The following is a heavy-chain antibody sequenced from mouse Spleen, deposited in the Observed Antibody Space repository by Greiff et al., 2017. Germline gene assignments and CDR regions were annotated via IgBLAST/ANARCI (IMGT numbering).Heavy chain of an antibody. Sequence: QVQLQQPGAELVRPGTSVKLSCKASGYTFTSYWMHWVKQRPGQGLEWIGVIDPSDSYTNYNQKFKGKATLTVDTSSSTAYMQLSSLTSEDSAVYYCARGLDGRGYAMDYWGQGTSVTVSS. CDR3: ARGLDGRGYAMDY. CDR1: GYTFTSYW. J-gene: IGHJ4*01. CDR2: IDPSDSYT. D-gene: IGHD1-1*02. V-gene: IGHV1-59*01.